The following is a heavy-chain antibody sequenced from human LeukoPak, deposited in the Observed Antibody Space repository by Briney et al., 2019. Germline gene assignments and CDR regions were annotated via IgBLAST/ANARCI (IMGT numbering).Heavy chain of an antibody. D-gene: IGHD3-22*01. Sequence: AGVSQRLPCAPSGLTFSSYGMHWVRHAPDKRLEWLADIWYDGSNNCYADSVYGRFSISRDSYKNTLYLQMHRLRAEDTAVYYCARAYDSSGYYYVAWVAFDIWGQGTMVTVSS. CDR2: IWYDGSNN. CDR3: ARAYDSSGYYYVAWVAFDI. J-gene: IGHJ3*02. V-gene: IGHV3-33*01. CDR1: GLTFSSYG.